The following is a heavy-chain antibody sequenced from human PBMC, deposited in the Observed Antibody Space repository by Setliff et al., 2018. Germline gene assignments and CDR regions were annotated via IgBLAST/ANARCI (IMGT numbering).Heavy chain of an antibody. CDR2: IYYSGTT. CDR3: ARRGYYYGWGDSNAFDI. Sequence: SETLSLTCTVSGDSISGDYWGWIRQPPGKGLEWIGSIYYSGTTYYNPSLKSRVTISVDTSKNQFSLKLSSVTAADTAVYYCARRGYYYGWGDSNAFDIWGQGTMVTVSS. CDR1: GDSISGDY. D-gene: IGHD3-10*01. J-gene: IGHJ3*02. V-gene: IGHV4-39*01.